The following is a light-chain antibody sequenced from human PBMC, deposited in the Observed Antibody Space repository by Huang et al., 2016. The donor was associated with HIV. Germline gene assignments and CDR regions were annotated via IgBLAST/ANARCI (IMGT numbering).Light chain of an antibody. CDR2: VAS. CDR1: QSVSSN. Sequence: EIVMMQFPATLSVSPVERDTLYCRASQSVSSNLAWYQQNPGQAPRLLVYVASTRATGIPARFSGSGSGTEFTLTISSLQSEDFAVYYCQQYNNWPLTFGQGTKVEIK. V-gene: IGKV3-15*01. J-gene: IGKJ1*01. CDR3: QQYNNWPLT.